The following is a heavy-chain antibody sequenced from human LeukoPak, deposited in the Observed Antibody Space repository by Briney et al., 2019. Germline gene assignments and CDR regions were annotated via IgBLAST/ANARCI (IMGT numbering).Heavy chain of an antibody. CDR1: GYTFSDYG. D-gene: IGHD3-22*01. V-gene: IGHV1-18*01. CDR2: ISAYNGNT. J-gene: IGHJ4*02. Sequence: ASVKVSCKASGYTFSDYGISWVRQAPGQGLEWMGWISAYNGNTKYAQKLQGRVTMTTDASTSIVYMELRSLRSDDTAVYYCARGLPPRRLYDSSGYYSYYFDYWGQGTLVTVSS. CDR3: ARGLPPRRLYDSSGYYSYYFDY.